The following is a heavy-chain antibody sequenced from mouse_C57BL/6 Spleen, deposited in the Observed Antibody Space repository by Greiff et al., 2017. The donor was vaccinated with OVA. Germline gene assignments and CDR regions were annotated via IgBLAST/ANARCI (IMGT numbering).Heavy chain of an antibody. CDR2: ISSGGSYT. CDR3: ARQGYSNYVDY. CDR1: GFTFSSYG. D-gene: IGHD2-5*01. Sequence: EVKLVESGGDLVKPGGSLKLSCAASGFTFSSYGMSWVRQTPDKRLEWVATISSGGSYTYYPDSVKGRFTISRDNAKNTLYLQMSSLKSEDTAMYYCARQGYSNYVDYWGQGTTLTVSS. V-gene: IGHV5-6*01. J-gene: IGHJ2*01.